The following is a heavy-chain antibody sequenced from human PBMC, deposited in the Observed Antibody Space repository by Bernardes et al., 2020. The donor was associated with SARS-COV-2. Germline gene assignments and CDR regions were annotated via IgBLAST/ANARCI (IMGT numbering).Heavy chain of an antibody. CDR2: IYYSGNT. CDR1: GGSISNDRYY. D-gene: IGHD3-16*02. CDR3: AVYQTSSLGHAYNWLDP. V-gene: IGHV4-39*01. J-gene: IGHJ5*02. Sequence: SETLSLTCTVSGGSISNDRYYWGWIRQANGKELEWIRHIYYSGNTYYNPAFKRRVTISVDTSKDQFSLRLSSVTAADTALYFCAVYQTSSLGHAYNWLDPWGQGTLVAVS.